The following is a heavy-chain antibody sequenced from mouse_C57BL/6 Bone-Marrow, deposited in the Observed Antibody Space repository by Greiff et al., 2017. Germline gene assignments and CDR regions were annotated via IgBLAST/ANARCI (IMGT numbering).Heavy chain of an antibody. Sequence: EVMLVESGGGLVKPGGSLKLSCAASGFTFSSYTMYWVRQTPEKRLQWVAAISGGGGNTYYPDRVKGRFTISRDNDKNILYLQMSSLRSEDTSLYYCSCHFTTVLATKYFDVWGTGTTVTVSS. CDR2: ISGGGGNT. D-gene: IGHD1-1*01. CDR1: GFTFSSYT. J-gene: IGHJ1*03. V-gene: IGHV5-9*01. CDR3: SCHFTTVLATKYFDV.